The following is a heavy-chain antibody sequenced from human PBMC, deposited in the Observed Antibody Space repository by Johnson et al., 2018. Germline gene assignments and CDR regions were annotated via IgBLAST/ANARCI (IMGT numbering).Heavy chain of an antibody. V-gene: IGHV4-34*01. J-gene: IGHJ6*02. Sequence: QVQLQQWGAGLLKPSETLSLTCAVYGGSFSGYYWSWIRQPPGKGLEWIGEINHSGSTNYNPSLKSRVTISVDTSKNPFSLKLSPVTAADTAVYYCARIRPDAQKNRRQQLVKKSITYYYYYGMDVWGQGTTVNVSS. CDR2: INHSGST. CDR3: ARIRPDAQKNRRQQLVKKSITYYYYYGMDV. D-gene: IGHD6-13*01. CDR1: GGSFSGYY.